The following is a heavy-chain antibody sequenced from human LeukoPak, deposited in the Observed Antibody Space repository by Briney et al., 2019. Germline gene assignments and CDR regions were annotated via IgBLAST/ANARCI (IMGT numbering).Heavy chain of an antibody. J-gene: IGHJ4*02. CDR1: GFTFSSYA. Sequence: GGSPRLSCSASGFTFSSYAMHWVRQAPGKGLEYVSAISSNGGSTYYADSVKGRFTISRDNSKNTLYLRMSSLRAEDTAVYYCVKDQRYYYGSGSADRFDYWGQGTLVTVSS. CDR2: ISSNGGST. V-gene: IGHV3-64D*06. D-gene: IGHD3-10*01. CDR3: VKDQRYYYGSGSADRFDY.